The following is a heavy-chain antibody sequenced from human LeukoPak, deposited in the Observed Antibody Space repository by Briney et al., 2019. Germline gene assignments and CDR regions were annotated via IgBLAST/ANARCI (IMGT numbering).Heavy chain of an antibody. CDR1: GGSISSSSYY. Sequence: PSETLSLTCTVSGGSISSSSYYWGWIRQPPGKGLEWIGSIYYSGSTYYNPSLKSRVTISVDTSKNQFPLKLSSVTAADTAVYYCARDLHSSGYPFDYWGQGTLVTVSS. D-gene: IGHD6-19*01. V-gene: IGHV4-39*06. CDR2: IYYSGST. J-gene: IGHJ4*02. CDR3: ARDLHSSGYPFDY.